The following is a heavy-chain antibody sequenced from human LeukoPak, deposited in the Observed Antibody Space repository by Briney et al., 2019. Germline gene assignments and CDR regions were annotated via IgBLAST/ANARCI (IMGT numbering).Heavy chain of an antibody. D-gene: IGHD5-18*01. CDR2: IYYSGST. Sequence: PSETLSLTCSVSGGSISSRSYYWGWIRQPPGKGLECIGNIYYSGSTYYNPSLKSRVTISVDTSKNQFSLKLNSVTAADTAVYYCARRGYSYGHYDYWGQGTLVTVYS. CDR3: ARRGYSYGHYDY. V-gene: IGHV4-39*01. CDR1: GGSISSRSYY. J-gene: IGHJ4*02.